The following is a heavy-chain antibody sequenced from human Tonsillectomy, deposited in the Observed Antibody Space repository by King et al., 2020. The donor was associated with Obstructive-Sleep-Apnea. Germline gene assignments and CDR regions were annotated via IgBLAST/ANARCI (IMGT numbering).Heavy chain of an antibody. CDR1: GFTFSSYW. J-gene: IGHJ4*02. V-gene: IGHV3-7*01. CDR2: IKQDASEK. CDR3: ARDSSPYGDYGFDY. Sequence: VQLVESGGGLVQPGGSLRLSCAASGFTFSSYWMSLVRQAPGKWLEWVANIKQDASEKAYVDSVKGRFTISGDNAKNSLYLQMNSLSAEDTAVYYCARDSSPYGDYGFDYWGQGTLVTVSS. D-gene: IGHD4-17*01.